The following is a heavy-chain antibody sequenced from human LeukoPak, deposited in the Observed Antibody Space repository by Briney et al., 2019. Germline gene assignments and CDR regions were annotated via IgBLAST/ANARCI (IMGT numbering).Heavy chain of an antibody. CDR1: GFTFSSYS. J-gene: IGHJ4*02. CDR3: ARVSGQLWFPVDY. CDR2: ISSSSSYI. D-gene: IGHD5-18*01. V-gene: IGHV3-21*01. Sequence: GGSLRLSCAASGFTFSSYSMNWVRQAPGRGLEWVSSISSSSSYIYYADSVKGRFTISRDNAKNSLYLQMNSLRAEDTAVYYCARVSGQLWFPVDYWGQGTLVTVSS.